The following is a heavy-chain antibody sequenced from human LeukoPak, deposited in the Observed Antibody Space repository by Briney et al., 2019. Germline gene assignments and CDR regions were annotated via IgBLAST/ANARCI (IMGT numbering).Heavy chain of an antibody. Sequence: PSETLSLTCTVSGGSINSYYWSWIRQPPGKGLEWIGYIYTSGSTNYNPSLKSRVTISVDTSKNQFSLKLSSVTAADTAVYYCARQWSSSSRFDYWGQGTLVTVSS. CDR2: IYTSGST. D-gene: IGHD6-6*01. J-gene: IGHJ4*02. CDR3: ARQWSSSSRFDY. CDR1: GGSINSYY. V-gene: IGHV4-4*09.